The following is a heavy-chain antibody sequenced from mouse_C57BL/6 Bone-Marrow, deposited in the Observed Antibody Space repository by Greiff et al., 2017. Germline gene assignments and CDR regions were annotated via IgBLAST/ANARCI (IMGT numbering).Heavy chain of an antibody. J-gene: IGHJ4*01. CDR2: IDPENGDT. CDR3: TTHYSGGIYYAMDY. CDR1: GFNIKDDY. Sequence: EVQLQQSGAELVRPGASVKLSCTASGFNIKDDYMHWVKQRPEQGLEWIGWIDPENGDTEYASKFQGKATITADTSSNTSYLQLSSLTCEDTAVYYCTTHYSGGIYYAMDYWGQGTSVTVSS. D-gene: IGHD1-1*02. V-gene: IGHV14-4*01.